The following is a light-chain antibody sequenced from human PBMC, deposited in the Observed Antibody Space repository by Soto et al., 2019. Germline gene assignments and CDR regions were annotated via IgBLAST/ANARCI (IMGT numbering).Light chain of an antibody. CDR3: QQYGSS. J-gene: IGKJ5*01. CDR1: QSVSSSY. V-gene: IGKV3-20*01. Sequence: EIVLTQSPGTLSLSPWERATLSCRASQSVSSSYLAWYQQKPGQAPRLLIYGASSRATGIPDRFSGSGSGTDFTLTISRLEPEDFAVYYCQQYGSSFGQGTRLE. CDR2: GAS.